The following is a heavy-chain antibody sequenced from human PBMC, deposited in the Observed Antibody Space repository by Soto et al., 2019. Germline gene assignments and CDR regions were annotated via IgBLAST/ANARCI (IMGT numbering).Heavy chain of an antibody. D-gene: IGHD2-2*01. J-gene: IGHJ4*02. Sequence: SETLSLTCAVYGGSFSGNYWTWIRQPPGKGLEWIAEINHSGSSNYNPSLRSRVTISIDTAKNQFSLSLNSVTAADTAVYYCARGSVPSRGVFGDWGEGTQVTVSS. V-gene: IGHV4-34*01. CDR1: GGSFSGNY. CDR2: INHSGSS. CDR3: ARGSVPSRGVFGD.